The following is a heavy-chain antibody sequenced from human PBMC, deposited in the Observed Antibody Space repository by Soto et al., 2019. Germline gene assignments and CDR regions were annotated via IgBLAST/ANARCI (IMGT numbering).Heavy chain of an antibody. CDR2: IWYDGSNK. J-gene: IGHJ6*03. V-gene: IGHV3-33*01. CDR3: ARGQYCSGGSCAFYYYMDV. CDR1: GFTFSSYG. D-gene: IGHD2-15*01. Sequence: GGSLRLSCAASGFTFSSYGMHWVRQAPGKGLEWVAVIWYDGSNKYYADSVKGRFTISRDNSKNTLYLQMNSLRAEDTAVYYCARGQYCSGGSCAFYYYMDVWGKGTTVTVSS.